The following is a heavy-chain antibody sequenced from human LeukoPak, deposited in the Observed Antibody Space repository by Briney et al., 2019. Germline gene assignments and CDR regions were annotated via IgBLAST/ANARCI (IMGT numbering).Heavy chain of an antibody. CDR2: LYISRSP. V-gene: IGHV4-61*02. J-gene: IGHJ3*02. Sequence: SETLSLTCTVSGDSISSGSSYWNWVRQPAGKGLEWIGRLYISRSPSYNPSLKSRLTISLDTSKNQFSLKLNSVTAADTGVYYCARDFGPAAMSGGAFDIWGQGTRVTVSS. CDR3: ARDFGPAAMSGGAFDI. CDR1: GDSISSGSSY. D-gene: IGHD2-2*01.